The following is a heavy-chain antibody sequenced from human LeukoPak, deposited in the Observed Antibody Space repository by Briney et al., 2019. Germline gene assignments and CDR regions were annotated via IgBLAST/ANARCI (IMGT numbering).Heavy chain of an antibody. Sequence: GGSLRLSCAAPGFTFSSYAMNWVRQAPGKGLDWVSAISGSGLSTYYADAVKGRFTISRDNSKNTVYLQMSSLRAEDTAVYYCAKDRCGYGYLFDFWAQGTPVTVSS. CDR1: GFTFSSYA. V-gene: IGHV3-23*01. CDR2: ISGSGLST. CDR3: AKDRCGYGYLFDF. D-gene: IGHD5-18*01. J-gene: IGHJ4*02.